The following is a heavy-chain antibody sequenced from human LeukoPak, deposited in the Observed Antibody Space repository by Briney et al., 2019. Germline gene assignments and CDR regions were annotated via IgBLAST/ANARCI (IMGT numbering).Heavy chain of an antibody. D-gene: IGHD5-12*01. V-gene: IGHV1-18*01. CDR2: ISAYNGNT. J-gene: IGHJ5*02. CDR3: ARDAPGYSGYDPWFDP. CDR1: GYTFTSYA. Sequence: GASLKVSCKASGYTFTSYAISWVRQAPGQGLEWIGWISAYNGNTNYAQKLQGRVTMTTDTSTSTAYVELRSLRSDDTAVYYCARDAPGYSGYDPWFDPWGQGTLVTVSS.